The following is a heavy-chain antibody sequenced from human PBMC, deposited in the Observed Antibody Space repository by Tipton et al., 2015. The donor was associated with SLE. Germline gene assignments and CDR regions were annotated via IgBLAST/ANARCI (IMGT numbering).Heavy chain of an antibody. D-gene: IGHD3-10*01. CDR2: IYYSGST. CDR3: ARGHCYYGSGSYLNWFDP. J-gene: IGHJ5*02. CDR1: GGSVSSRDSY. Sequence: LRLSCTVSGGSVSSRDSYWSWIRQPPGQGLEWIGNIYYSGSTSYNPSLKSRVTISVDTSKNQFSLKLSSVTAAETAVYYCARGHCYYGSGSYLNWFDPGGQGTLVTVSS. V-gene: IGHV4-61*08.